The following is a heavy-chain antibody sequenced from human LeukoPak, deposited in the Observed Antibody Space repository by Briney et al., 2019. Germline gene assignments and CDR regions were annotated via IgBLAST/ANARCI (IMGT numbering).Heavy chain of an antibody. D-gene: IGHD4-17*01. J-gene: IGHJ4*02. CDR2: IYYSGST. Sequence: SETLSLTCTVSGGSISSGGYCWSWIRQPPGEGLEWIGYIYYSGSTYYHPSLKSRVTISLDTSKNQFSLKLSSVTAADTAVYYCARVTTVTTSFHFDYWGQGTLVTVSS. V-gene: IGHV4-30-4*01. CDR3: ARVTTVTTSFHFDY. CDR1: GGSISSGGYC.